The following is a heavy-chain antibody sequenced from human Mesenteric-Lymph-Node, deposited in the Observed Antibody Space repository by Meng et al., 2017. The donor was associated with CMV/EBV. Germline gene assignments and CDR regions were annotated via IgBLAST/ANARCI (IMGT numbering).Heavy chain of an antibody. D-gene: IGHD1-1*01. CDR2: ISAYSGNI. V-gene: IGHV1-18*01. Sequence: ASVKVSCKASGYTFAGQYIHWLRQAPGQGLEWMGWISAYSGNINYAQKFQGRVTMTTDTSTSTAYMELMSLRCDDTAMYYCARALWETGTDYWGQGTLVTVSS. CDR3: ARALWETGTDY. J-gene: IGHJ4*02. CDR1: GYTFAGQY.